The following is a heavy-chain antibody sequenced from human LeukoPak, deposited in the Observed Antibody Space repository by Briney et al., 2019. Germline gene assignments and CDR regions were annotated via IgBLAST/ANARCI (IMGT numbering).Heavy chain of an antibody. Sequence: GGSLRLSCAASGFIFTDYWMYWVRQAPGRGLAWVANIKEDGSEKNYVDSVKGRFTISRDNAKNSVYLQMNSLRVEDTAVYYCAKDFGYDSSGLDYWGQGTLVTVSS. D-gene: IGHD3-22*01. CDR1: GFIFTDYW. CDR3: AKDFGYDSSGLDY. V-gene: IGHV3-7*01. J-gene: IGHJ4*02. CDR2: IKEDGSEK.